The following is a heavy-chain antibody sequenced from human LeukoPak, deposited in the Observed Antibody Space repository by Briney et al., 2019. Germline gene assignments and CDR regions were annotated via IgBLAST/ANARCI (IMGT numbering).Heavy chain of an antibody. CDR1: GGSISSYY. D-gene: IGHD5/OR15-5a*01. CDR3: ARVLVYAYFDY. V-gene: IGHV4-59*12. CDR2: IYYSGST. Sequence: SETLSLTCTVSGGSISSYYWSWIRQPPGKGLEWIGYIYYSGSTNYNPSLKSRVTISVDKSKNQFSLKLSSVTAADTAVYYCARVLVYAYFDYWGQGTLVTVSS. J-gene: IGHJ4*02.